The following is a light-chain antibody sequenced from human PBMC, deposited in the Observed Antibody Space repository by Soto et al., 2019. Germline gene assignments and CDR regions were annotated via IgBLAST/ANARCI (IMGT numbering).Light chain of an antibody. J-gene: IGLJ2*01. Sequence: QSVLTQPPSASGSPGQSVTISCTGTSSDVGGYNYVSGYQQHPGKAPKLMIYEVSKRPSGVPDRFSGSKSGNTASLTVSGLQAEDEADYYCSSYAGSNIVFGGGTKLTVL. CDR3: SSYAGSNIV. CDR2: EVS. V-gene: IGLV2-8*01. CDR1: SSDVGGYNY.